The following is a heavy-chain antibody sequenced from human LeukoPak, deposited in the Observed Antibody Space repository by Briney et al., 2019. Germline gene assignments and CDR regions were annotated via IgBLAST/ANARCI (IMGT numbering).Heavy chain of an antibody. CDR3: ARDVALYSYGYCFDY. V-gene: IGHV3-30*04. J-gene: IGHJ4*02. CDR1: GFTFSSYA. D-gene: IGHD5-18*01. Sequence: GRSLRLSCAASGFTFSSYAMHWVRQAPGKGLEWVAVISHYGSNKYYADSVKGRSTISRDNSKNTLYLQLNSLRAEDTAVYYCARDVALYSYGYCFDYWGQGTLVTVSS. CDR2: ISHYGSNK.